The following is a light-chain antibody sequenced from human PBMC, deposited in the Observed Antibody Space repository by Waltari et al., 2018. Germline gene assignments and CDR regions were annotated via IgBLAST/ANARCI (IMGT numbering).Light chain of an antibody. Sequence: QSALTQPASVSGSPGQSITISCTGTSSDVGTYNLVSWYQQHPGKAPQLLIYEVTKRPSGVSNRFSGSKSGNTASLTISGLQADDEADYYCCSYAGSSIPYVFGTGTRVTVL. CDR3: CSYAGSSIPYV. CDR1: SSDVGTYNL. CDR2: EVT. V-gene: IGLV2-23*02. J-gene: IGLJ1*01.